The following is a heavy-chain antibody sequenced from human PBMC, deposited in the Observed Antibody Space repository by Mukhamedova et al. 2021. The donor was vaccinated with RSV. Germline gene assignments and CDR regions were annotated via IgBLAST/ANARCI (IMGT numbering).Heavy chain of an antibody. D-gene: IGHD2-15*01. CDR3: ARHIGSSRNFDI. CDR2: ISDSSSHI. J-gene: IGHJ3*02. Sequence: SISDSSSHIYYADSVKGRFTMSRDNAKNSLYLQLHSLRAEDTAIYYCARHIGSSRNFDIWGQGPMVTVSS. V-gene: IGHV3-21*01.